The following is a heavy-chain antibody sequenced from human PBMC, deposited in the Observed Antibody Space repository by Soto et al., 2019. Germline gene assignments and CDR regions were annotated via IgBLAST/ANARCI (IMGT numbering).Heavy chain of an antibody. Sequence: SETLALGCTVCGGCVRSGDYYGSWIRQPPGKGLEWIGYIYYSGSTYYNPSLKSRVTISVDTSKNQFSLKLSSVTAADTAVYYCARVRYSYGLDYWGQGTLVTVHS. CDR3: ARVRYSYGLDY. CDR2: IYYSGST. CDR1: GGCVRSGDYY. J-gene: IGHJ4*02. V-gene: IGHV4-30-4*01. D-gene: IGHD5-18*01.